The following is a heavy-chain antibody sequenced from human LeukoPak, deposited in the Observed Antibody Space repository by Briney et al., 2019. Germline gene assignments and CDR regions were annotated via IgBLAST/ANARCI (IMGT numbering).Heavy chain of an antibody. V-gene: IGHV4-59*08. CDR3: ARSAIDAFDI. J-gene: IGHJ3*02. CDR2: ISNSGST. Sequence: KSSEALSVTCTVPGGSISSDYWSWVRQPPGKGLECIGYISNSGSTNYNPPLKSRVSISVDTSKNQFSLKLSYVTAADTAVYYCARSAIDAFDIWGQGTMVTVSS. CDR1: GGSISSDY. D-gene: IGHD6-25*01.